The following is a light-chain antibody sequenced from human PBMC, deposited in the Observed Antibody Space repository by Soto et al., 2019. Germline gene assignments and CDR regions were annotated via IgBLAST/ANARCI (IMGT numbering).Light chain of an antibody. CDR1: SSDVGGYNY. J-gene: IGLJ1*01. V-gene: IGLV2-14*01. Sequence: QSELTQPASVSGSPGQSITISCTGTSSDVGGYNYVSWYQQPPGKAPKLMIYDVSNRPSGVSNRFSASKSGNPASLTISGLQDEDETNYYCTSYTSSSTLCFGPGTKVT. CDR2: DVS. CDR3: TSYTSSSTLC.